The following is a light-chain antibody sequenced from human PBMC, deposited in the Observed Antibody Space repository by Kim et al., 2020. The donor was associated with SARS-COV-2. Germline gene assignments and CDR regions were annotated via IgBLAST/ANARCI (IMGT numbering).Light chain of an antibody. CDR3: QKYDNAPWT. CDR2: AAS. Sequence: AAVGDGVTITWRAGQDISNHLAWYQQKPGKVPKVLISAASALQSGVPSRFSGSRSGTDFTLTISSLQPEDVATYYCQKYDNAPWTFGQGTKVDIK. CDR1: QDISNH. J-gene: IGKJ1*01. V-gene: IGKV1-27*01.